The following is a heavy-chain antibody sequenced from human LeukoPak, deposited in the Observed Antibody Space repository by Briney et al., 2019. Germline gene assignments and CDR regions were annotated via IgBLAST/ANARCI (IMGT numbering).Heavy chain of an antibody. CDR1: GFTFDDYA. CDR2: ISWNSGSI. J-gene: IGHJ4*02. Sequence: PGGSLRLSCAASGFTFDDYAMHWVRQAPGKGLEWVSGISWNSGSIGYADSVKGRFTISRGNAKNSLYLQMNSLRAEDTALYYCAKVVGDILTGYHPIFDYWGQGTLVTVSS. D-gene: IGHD3-9*01. CDR3: AKVVGDILTGYHPIFDY. V-gene: IGHV3-9*01.